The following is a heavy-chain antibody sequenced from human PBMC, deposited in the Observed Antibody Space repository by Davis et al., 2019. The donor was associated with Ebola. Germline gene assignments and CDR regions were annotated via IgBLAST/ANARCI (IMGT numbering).Heavy chain of an antibody. Sequence: SETLSLTCAVYGGSFSGYYWSWIRQPPGKGLEWIAEINHSGSTNFNPSLKSRVSISVDTSKNQFSLKLTSVTAADTAVYYCARHSGSYGYYFDYWGRGTLVTVSS. CDR3: ARHSGSYGYYFDY. CDR1: GGSFSGYY. D-gene: IGHD1-26*01. CDR2: INHSGST. J-gene: IGHJ4*02. V-gene: IGHV4-34*01.